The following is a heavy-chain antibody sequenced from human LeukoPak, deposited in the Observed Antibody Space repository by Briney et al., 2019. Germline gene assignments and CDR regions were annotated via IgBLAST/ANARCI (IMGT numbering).Heavy chain of an antibody. CDR1: GGSISDSSYY. Sequence: SETLSLTCTVSGGSISDSSYYWSWIRQPPGKGLEWIGYIYYSGSTNYNPSLKSRVTISVDTSKNQFSLKLSSVTAADTAVYYCARQYCSGGSCYSLSYYYMDVWGKGTTVTVSS. V-gene: IGHV4-61*05. D-gene: IGHD2-15*01. CDR2: IYYSGST. CDR3: ARQYCSGGSCYSLSYYYMDV. J-gene: IGHJ6*03.